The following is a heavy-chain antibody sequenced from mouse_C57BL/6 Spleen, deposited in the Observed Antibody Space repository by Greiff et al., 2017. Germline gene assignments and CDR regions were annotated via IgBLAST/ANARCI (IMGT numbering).Heavy chain of an antibody. Sequence: QVQLQQSGAELVRPGTSVKVSCKASGYAFTNYLIEWVKQRPGQGLEWIGVINPGSGGTNYNEKFKGKATLTADKSSSTAYMQLSSLTSEDSAVYFCARVLTTVVAQGYFDVWGTGTTVTVSS. V-gene: IGHV1-54*01. J-gene: IGHJ1*03. CDR1: GYAFTNYL. D-gene: IGHD1-1*01. CDR3: ARVLTTVVAQGYFDV. CDR2: INPGSGGT.